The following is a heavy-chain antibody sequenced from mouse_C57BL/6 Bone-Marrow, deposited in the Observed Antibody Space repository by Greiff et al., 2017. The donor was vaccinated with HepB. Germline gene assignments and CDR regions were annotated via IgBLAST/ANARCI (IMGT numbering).Heavy chain of an antibody. D-gene: IGHD3-2*02. CDR2: IHPNSGST. Sequence: QVQLQQSGAELVKPGASVKLSCKASGYTFTSYWMHWVKQRPGQGLEWIGMIHPNSGSTNYNEKFKSKATLTVDKSSSTAYMQLSSLTSEDSAVYYCARGLSPYALYFDYWGQGTTLTVSS. CDR1: GYTFTSYW. CDR3: ARGLSPYALYFDY. J-gene: IGHJ2*01. V-gene: IGHV1-64*01.